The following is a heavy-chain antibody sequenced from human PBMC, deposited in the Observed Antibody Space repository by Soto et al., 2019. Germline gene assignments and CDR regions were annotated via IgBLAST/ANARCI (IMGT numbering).Heavy chain of an antibody. CDR1: GVPIISSTYY. J-gene: IGHJ3*02. V-gene: IGHV4-61*05. Sequence: AETLSLTCTVSGVPIISSTYYWSWIRQPPGKGLEWIGYIYYSGSTNYNPSLKSRVTISVDTSKNQFSLKLSSVTAADTAVYYCARHRVGIVGAPRGALDTWGQETMFTVAS. CDR2: IYYSGST. D-gene: IGHD1-26*01. CDR3: ARHRVGIVGAPRGALDT.